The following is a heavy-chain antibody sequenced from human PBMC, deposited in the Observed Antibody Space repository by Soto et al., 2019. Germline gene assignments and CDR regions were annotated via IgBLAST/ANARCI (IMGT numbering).Heavy chain of an antibody. J-gene: IGHJ4*02. CDR2: VSFDAGNK. CDR1: GFTFSSYG. D-gene: IGHD3-10*01. V-gene: IGHV3-30*18. Sequence: QVQLVESGGGVVQPGRSLTLSCAASGFTFSSYGMHWVRQAPGKGLEWVAVVSFDAGNKYYADSVKGRFTIFRDNSNNTLFLQMNSLRTEDTALYYCAKALGRMTMVRGVTETDYWAQGTLVTVSS. CDR3: AKALGRMTMVRGVTETDY.